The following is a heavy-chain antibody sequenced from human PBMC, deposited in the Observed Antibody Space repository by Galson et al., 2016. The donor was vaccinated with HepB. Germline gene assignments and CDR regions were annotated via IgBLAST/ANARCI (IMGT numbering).Heavy chain of an antibody. Sequence: SLRLSCAASGFTFSNYWMAWVRQAPGKGLEWVANIEPDGGETYYVDSLKGRFTISRDNAKNSLYQQMSSLRAEDTSLYYCARDDETWRHWGQGTLVIVSS. J-gene: IGHJ4*02. CDR3: ARDDETWRH. CDR2: IEPDGGET. D-gene: IGHD3-3*01. V-gene: IGHV3-7*01. CDR1: GFTFSNYW.